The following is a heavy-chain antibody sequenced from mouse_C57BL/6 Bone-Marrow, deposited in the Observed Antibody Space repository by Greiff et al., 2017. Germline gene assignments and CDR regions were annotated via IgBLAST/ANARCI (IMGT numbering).Heavy chain of an antibody. CDR2: INPNYGTT. V-gene: IGHV1-39*01. J-gene: IGHJ2*01. CDR1: GYSFTDYN. D-gene: IGHD1-1*01. Sequence: VQLQQSGPELVKPGASVKISCKASGYSFTDYNMNWVKQSNGKSLEWIGVINPNYGTTSYNQKFKGKATLTVDQSSSTAYMQLNSLTSEDSAVYDCAKGYYGSRYYFDYWGQGTTLTVSS. CDR3: AKGYYGSRYYFDY.